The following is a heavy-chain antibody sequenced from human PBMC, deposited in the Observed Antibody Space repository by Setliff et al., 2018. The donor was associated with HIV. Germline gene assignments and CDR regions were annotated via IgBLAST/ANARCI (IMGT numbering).Heavy chain of an antibody. CDR3: ARDQATMIVVVSAFDI. Sequence: GASVKVSCKASGYTFTNYYMHWVRQAPGQGLEWMGIIYPGGARRSYAQKFQGRVTMTWDTSTSTVYMELSSLRSEDTAVYYCARDQATMIVVVSAFDIWGQGTTVTVSS. J-gene: IGHJ3*02. CDR1: GYTFTNYY. D-gene: IGHD3-22*01. CDR2: IYPGGARR. V-gene: IGHV1-46*01.